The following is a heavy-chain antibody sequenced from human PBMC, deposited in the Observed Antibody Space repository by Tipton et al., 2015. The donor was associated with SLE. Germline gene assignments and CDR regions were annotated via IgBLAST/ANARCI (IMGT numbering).Heavy chain of an antibody. Sequence: SLRLSCAASGFTFSSKSMNWVRQAPGKGLEWVSSISSSSSYIYYADSLKGRFTISRDNAKNSLYLQMKSLRAEDTAVYYCAADCSGGSCPLGYYGMDVWGQGTTVTVSS. CDR3: AADCSGGSCPLGYYGMDV. CDR1: GFTFSSKS. D-gene: IGHD2-15*01. V-gene: IGHV3-21*01. CDR2: ISSSSSYI. J-gene: IGHJ6*02.